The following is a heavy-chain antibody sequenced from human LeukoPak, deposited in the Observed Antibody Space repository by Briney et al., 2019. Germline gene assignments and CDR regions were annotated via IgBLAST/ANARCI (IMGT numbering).Heavy chain of an antibody. CDR2: INPNSGGT. D-gene: IGHD4-11*01. CDR1: GYTFTAYY. CDR3: ARRWNAYSNNDF. Sequence: ASVKVSCKASGYTFTAYYIHWVRQGPGQGLEWMGWINPNSGGTNYAQKFQGRVTLTRDTSITTAYMELSRLRSDDTAVYYCARRWNAYSNNDFWGQGTLVPVSS. V-gene: IGHV1-2*02. J-gene: IGHJ4*02.